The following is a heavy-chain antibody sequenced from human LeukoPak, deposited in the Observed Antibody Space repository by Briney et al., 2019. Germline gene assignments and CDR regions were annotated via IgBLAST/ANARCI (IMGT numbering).Heavy chain of an antibody. CDR1: GFTFSSYA. CDR2: ISYDGSNK. CDR3: ARDRHYYDSSGYLYPSGAFDI. V-gene: IGHV3-30*04. J-gene: IGHJ3*02. D-gene: IGHD3-22*01. Sequence: PGRSLRLSCAASGFTFSSYAMHWVRQAPGKGLEWVAVISYDGSNKYYADSVKGRFTISRDNSKNTLYLQMNSLRAEDTAVYYCARDRHYYDSSGYLYPSGAFDIWGQGTMVTVSS.